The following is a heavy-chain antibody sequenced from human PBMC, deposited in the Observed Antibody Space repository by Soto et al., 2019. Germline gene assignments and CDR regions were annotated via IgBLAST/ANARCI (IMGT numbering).Heavy chain of an antibody. CDR3: ARAMVTIFGVSAHNWFDP. CDR1: GGTFSSYA. J-gene: IGHJ5*02. Sequence: SGKVSFKASGGTFSSYAISWVRQAPGQGLEWMGGIIPIFGTANYAQKFQGRVTITADESTSTAYMELSSLRSEDTAVYYCARAMVTIFGVSAHNWFDPWGQGPLVTVSS. D-gene: IGHD3-3*01. V-gene: IGHV1-69*13. CDR2: IIPIFGTA.